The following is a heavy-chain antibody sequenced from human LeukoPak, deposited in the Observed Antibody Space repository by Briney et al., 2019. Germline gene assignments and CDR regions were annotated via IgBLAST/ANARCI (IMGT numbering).Heavy chain of an antibody. CDR3: AHRKGGYNWNDGDFDY. Sequence: SCPTLVNPTQTLTLTCTFSGFSLSTGGVGVGWIRQPPGKALESLALIYWDDDKRYSPSLRSRLTITKDTSKNQVVLTMTNMDPVDTATYYCAHRKGGYNWNDGDFDYWGQGTLVTVSS. D-gene: IGHD1-1*01. CDR2: IYWDDDK. J-gene: IGHJ4*02. CDR1: GFSLSTGGVG. V-gene: IGHV2-5*02.